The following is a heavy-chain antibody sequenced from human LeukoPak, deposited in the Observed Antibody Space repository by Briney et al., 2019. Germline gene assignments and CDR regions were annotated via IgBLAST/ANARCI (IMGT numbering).Heavy chain of an antibody. CDR3: ARVYYYDSSGYLDY. CDR1: GFTFSSYS. CDR2: ISSSSYR. J-gene: IGHJ4*02. V-gene: IGHV3-21*01. D-gene: IGHD3-22*01. Sequence: PGGSLRLSCAASGFTFSSYSMKWVRQAPGKGLEWASSISSSSYRYYADSVKGRFTISRDNAKNSLYLQMKSLRAEDTAVYYCARVYYYDSSGYLDYWGQGTLVTVSS.